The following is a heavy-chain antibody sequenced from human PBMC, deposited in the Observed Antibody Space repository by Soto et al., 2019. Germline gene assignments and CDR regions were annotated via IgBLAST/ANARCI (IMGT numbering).Heavy chain of an antibody. Sequence: EVQLVESGGVLVQPGGSLRLSCAASGFTFSSYWMSWVRQAPGKGLEWVANIKQDGSEKYYVDSVKGRFTISRDNAKKPLYLQMNSLRAEDKAVYYCARDSPDGSGSYYMENYYYIDVWGKGTTVTVSS. J-gene: IGHJ6*03. V-gene: IGHV3-7*03. CDR3: ARDSPDGSGSYYMENYYYIDV. D-gene: IGHD3-10*01. CDR1: GFTFSSYW. CDR2: IKQDGSEK.